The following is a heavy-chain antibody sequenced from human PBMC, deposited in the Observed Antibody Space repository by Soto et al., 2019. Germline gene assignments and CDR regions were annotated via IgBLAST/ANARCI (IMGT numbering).Heavy chain of an antibody. V-gene: IGHV3-30*04. Sequence: GSLRLSCAASGFTFSSYAMHWVRQAPGKGLEWVAVISYDGSNKYYADSVKGRFTISRDNSKNTLYLQMNSLRAEDTAVYYCARSQLVDTAMAYFDYWGQGTLVTVSS. CDR3: ARSQLVDTAMAYFDY. CDR1: GFTFSSYA. CDR2: ISYDGSNK. J-gene: IGHJ4*02. D-gene: IGHD5-18*01.